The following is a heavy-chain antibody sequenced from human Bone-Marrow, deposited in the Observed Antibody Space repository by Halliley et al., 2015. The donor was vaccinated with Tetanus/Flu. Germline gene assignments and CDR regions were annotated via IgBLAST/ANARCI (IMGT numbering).Heavy chain of an antibody. CDR2: ISDNGRTA. D-gene: IGHD4-4*01. V-gene: IGHV3-23*01. J-gene: IGHJ4*02. CDR3: AKPKLRSLPYSPYFDY. Sequence: ISDNGRTAFYSDSVKGRFTFSRDNSKNTMYLQMHSLRVEDPAVYYCAKPKLRSLPYSPYFDYWGQGTLVTVSS.